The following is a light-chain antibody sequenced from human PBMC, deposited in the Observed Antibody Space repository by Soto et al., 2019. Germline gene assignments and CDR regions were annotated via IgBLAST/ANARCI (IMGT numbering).Light chain of an antibody. J-gene: IGKJ1*01. CDR1: QIIRSW. V-gene: IGKV1-5*01. Sequence: DIQMTQSPSILSASVGDRVTIACRSSQIIRSWLAWYQQKPGKAPKLLIYDAYSLESGVPSRFSGRRSGTEFTLTIAGLQPDDFATYYCQQYNSYSTFGPATFGQGTKVDI. CDR3: QQYNSYSTFGPAT. CDR2: DAY.